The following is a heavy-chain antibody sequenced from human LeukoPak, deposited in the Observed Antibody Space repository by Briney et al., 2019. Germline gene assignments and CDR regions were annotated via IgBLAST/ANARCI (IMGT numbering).Heavy chain of an antibody. Sequence: PGGSLRLSCAASGFTFSSYAMSWVRQAPGKGLEWVSAISGSGGSTYYADSVKGRFTISRDNSKNTLYLQMNSLRAEHTAVYYCAKDLSPYYDFWSGYYTGVNLDYWGQGTLVTVSS. V-gene: IGHV3-23*01. CDR2: ISGSGGST. J-gene: IGHJ4*02. CDR1: GFTFSSYA. CDR3: AKDLSPYYDFWSGYYTGVNLDY. D-gene: IGHD3-3*01.